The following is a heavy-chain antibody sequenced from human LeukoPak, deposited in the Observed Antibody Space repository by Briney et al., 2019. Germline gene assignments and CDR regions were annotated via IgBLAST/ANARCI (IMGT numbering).Heavy chain of an antibody. Sequence: SETLSLTCTVSGGSISSGGYYWSWIRQHPGKGLEWIGYIYYSGSTNYNPSLKSRVTISVDTSKNQFSLKLSSVTAADTAVYYCARLGGYCSSTSCPQLYFDYWGQGTLVTVSS. D-gene: IGHD2-2*01. V-gene: IGHV4-61*08. J-gene: IGHJ4*02. CDR3: ARLGGYCSSTSCPQLYFDY. CDR2: IYYSGST. CDR1: GGSISSGGYY.